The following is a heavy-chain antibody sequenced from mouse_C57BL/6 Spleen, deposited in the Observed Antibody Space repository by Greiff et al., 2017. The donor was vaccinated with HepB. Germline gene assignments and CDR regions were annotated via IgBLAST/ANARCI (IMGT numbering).Heavy chain of an antibody. Sequence: EVQLVESGGGLVKPGGSLKLSCAASGFTFSSYAMSWVRQTPEKRLEWVATISDGGSYTYYPDNVKGRFTISRDNAKNNLYLQMSHLKSEDTAMYYCARDRGQLRLLFAYWGQGTLVTVSA. J-gene: IGHJ3*01. D-gene: IGHD3-2*02. CDR2: ISDGGSYT. CDR1: GFTFSSYA. CDR3: ARDRGQLRLLFAY. V-gene: IGHV5-4*01.